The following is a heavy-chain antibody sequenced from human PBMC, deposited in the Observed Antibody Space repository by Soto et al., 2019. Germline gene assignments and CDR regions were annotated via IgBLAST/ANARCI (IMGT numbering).Heavy chain of an antibody. CDR1: GFTFEDYA. V-gene: IGHV3-9*01. CDR2: VSWNGGRI. J-gene: IGHJ5*01. Sequence: EVQLVESGGGLVQPGRSLRLSCAASGFTFEDYAMHWVRQAPGKGLEWVSGVSWNGGRIDYADSVKGRFSISRDNAKNSLLLQMHGLRIEDTALYYRAKARGSNSGFDLWGQGTLVTVSS. D-gene: IGHD3-16*01. CDR3: AKARGSNSGFDL.